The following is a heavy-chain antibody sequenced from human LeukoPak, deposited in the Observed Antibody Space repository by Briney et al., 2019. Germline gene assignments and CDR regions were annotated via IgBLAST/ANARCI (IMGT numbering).Heavy chain of an antibody. CDR2: INAGNGNT. CDR1: GYTFTSYA. J-gene: IGHJ4*02. V-gene: IGHV1-3*01. Sequence: ASEKVSCKASGYTFTSYAMHWVRQAPGQRLEWMGWINAGNGNTKYSQKFQGRVTITRDTSASTAYMELSSLRSEDTAVYYCARERWGIAAAGEFDYWGQGTLVTVSS. CDR3: ARERWGIAAAGEFDY. D-gene: IGHD6-13*01.